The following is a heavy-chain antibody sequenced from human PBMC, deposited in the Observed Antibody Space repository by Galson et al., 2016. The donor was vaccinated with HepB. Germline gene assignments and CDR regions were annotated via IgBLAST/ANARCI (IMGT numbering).Heavy chain of an antibody. V-gene: IGHV4-39*01. CDR2: ISYSGIT. CDR1: GGSISSGSYY. CDR3: ARHFFIAGAPAVIVAFDI. Sequence: ETLSLTCSVSGGSISSGSYYWGWIRQPPGKGLEWIGSISYSGITYYNPALMSRVTVSADTSKNQFSLKLNSVTAADTAIYYCARHFFIAGAPAVIVAFDIWGQGTMVAVSS. D-gene: IGHD6-13*01. J-gene: IGHJ3*02.